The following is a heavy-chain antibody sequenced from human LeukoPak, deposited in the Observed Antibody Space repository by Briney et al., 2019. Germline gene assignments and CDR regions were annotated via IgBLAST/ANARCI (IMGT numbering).Heavy chain of an antibody. CDR3: ARDLGLLQYNTDYDTTNF. CDR2: ISSSSSYI. CDR1: GFTFSSYS. J-gene: IGHJ4*02. Sequence: GGSLRLSCVASGFTFSSYSMNWVRQAPGKGLEWVSSISSSSSYIYYADSVKGRFTISRDNAKNSLYLQMNSLRAEDTAVYYCARDLGLLQYNTDYDTTNFWGQGTLVTVSS. D-gene: IGHD3-9*01. V-gene: IGHV3-21*01.